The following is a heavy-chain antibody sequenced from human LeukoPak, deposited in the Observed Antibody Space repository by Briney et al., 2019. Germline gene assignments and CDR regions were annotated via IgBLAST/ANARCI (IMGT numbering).Heavy chain of an antibody. J-gene: IGHJ4*02. V-gene: IGHV3-48*03. CDR3: ASWGGNAQSDSWSGPFDY. CDR2: ISDSGRTT. Sequence: GGSLRLSCVVSGLTFSNFKMNWVRQAPGKGLEWVSYISDSGRTTFYADSVKGRFTISRDNAKNSLYLQMSSLRVEDTAVYYCASWGGNAQSDSWSGPFDYWGQGTLVTVSS. CDR1: GLTFSNFK. D-gene: IGHD3-3*01.